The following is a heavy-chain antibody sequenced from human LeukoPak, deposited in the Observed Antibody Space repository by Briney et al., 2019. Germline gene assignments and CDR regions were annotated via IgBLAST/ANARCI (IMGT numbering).Heavy chain of an antibody. CDR1: GFTFSTCA. D-gene: IGHD6-19*01. CDR3: ARGRYSSGWRSGVRWFDP. CDR2: ISSSGSTI. J-gene: IGHJ5*02. V-gene: IGHV3-48*03. Sequence: PGGSLRLSCGASGFTFSTCAMNWVRQAPGKGLEWVSYISSSGSTIYYADSVKGRFTISRDNAKNSLYLQMNSLRAEDTAVYYCARGRYSSGWRSGVRWFDPWGQGTLVTVSS.